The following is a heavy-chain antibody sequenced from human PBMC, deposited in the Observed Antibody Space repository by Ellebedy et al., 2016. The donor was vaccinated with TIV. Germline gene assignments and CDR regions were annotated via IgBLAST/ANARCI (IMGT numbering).Heavy chain of an antibody. CDR3: ASNSNKIGGYLFDS. J-gene: IGHJ5*01. V-gene: IGHV4-4*01. D-gene: IGHD3-16*01. CDR1: GGSIIGDAW. Sequence: MPGGSLRLSCAVSGGSIIGDAWWSWVRQPPGEGLEWIGEIFHSGATNYNPSLMSRVTVSVDKSKNQFSLKVNSVTAADTAVYFCASNSNKIGGYLFDSWGHGTLVIVSS. CDR2: IFHSGAT.